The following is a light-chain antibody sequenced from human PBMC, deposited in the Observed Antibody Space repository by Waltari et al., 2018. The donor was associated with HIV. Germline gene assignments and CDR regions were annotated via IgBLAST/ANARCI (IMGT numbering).Light chain of an antibody. V-gene: IGKV4-1*01. Sequence: DIVMTQSPDSLAVSLGERATINCKSSQSVLYSSNNENYLAWYQQKPGQPPKLLIYWASTRESGVPDRFSGSGSGTDFTLTISSLQAEDVAVYYCQQFSLSPPLTFGGGTKVEIK. CDR1: QSVLYSSNNENY. CDR3: QQFSLSPPLT. J-gene: IGKJ4*01. CDR2: WAS.